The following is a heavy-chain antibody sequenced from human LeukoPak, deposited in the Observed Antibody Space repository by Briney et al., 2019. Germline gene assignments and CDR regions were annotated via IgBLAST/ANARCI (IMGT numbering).Heavy chain of an antibody. Sequence: SGPTLVNPTQTLTLTCTFSGFSLSTGGVGVGWIRQPPGKALEWLALIYWDDDKRYSPSLKSRLTITKDTSKNQVVLTMTNMDPVDTATYYCAHRRGYSSSWYLNWFDPWGQGTLVTVSS. CDR1: GFSLSTGGVG. CDR2: IYWDDDK. J-gene: IGHJ5*02. V-gene: IGHV2-5*02. D-gene: IGHD6-13*01. CDR3: AHRRGYSSSWYLNWFDP.